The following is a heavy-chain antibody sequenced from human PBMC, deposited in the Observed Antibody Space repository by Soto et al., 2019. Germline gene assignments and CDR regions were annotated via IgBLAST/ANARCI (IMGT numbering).Heavy chain of an antibody. CDR2: IYPGHSDT. CDR1: GYTFTNYW. V-gene: IGHV5-51*01. J-gene: IGHJ6*02. Sequence: VESLKISCKGSGYTFTNYWIGWVRQMPGKGPELMGIIYPGHSDTKYNPSFQGQVTISADKSITTTYLQWSSLKASDTAIYYCAASIFYYGMDVWGQGTTVTVSS. CDR3: AASIFYYGMDV.